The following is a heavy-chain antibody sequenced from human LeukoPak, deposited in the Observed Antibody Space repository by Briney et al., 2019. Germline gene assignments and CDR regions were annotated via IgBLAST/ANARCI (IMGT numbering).Heavy chain of an antibody. V-gene: IGHV4-34*01. J-gene: IGHJ3*02. Sequence: GSLRLSCAASGFTFRAHGMNWVRQAPGKGLEWIGEINHSGSTNYNPSLKSRVTISVDTSKNQFSLKLSSVTAADTAVYYCARGGYDYVWGSYRYRGAFDIWGQGTMVTVSS. CDR3: ARGGYDYVWGSYRYRGAFDI. CDR1: GFTFRAHG. D-gene: IGHD3-16*02. CDR2: INHSGST.